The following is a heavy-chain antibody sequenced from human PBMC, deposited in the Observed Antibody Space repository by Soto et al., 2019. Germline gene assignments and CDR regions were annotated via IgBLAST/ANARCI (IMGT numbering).Heavy chain of an antibody. CDR2: ISSTSTFI. D-gene: IGHD4-17*01. CDR3: TRVYGDYGTLSDY. Sequence: GGSLRLSCAASGFTFRDYSVNWVRQAPGKGLEWVSSISSTSTFIYYADSVRGRFTISRDNAKNSLYLQMNSLRAEDTAAYYCTRVYGDYGTLSDYWGRGTLVTVSS. V-gene: IGHV3-21*01. J-gene: IGHJ4*02. CDR1: GFTFRDYS.